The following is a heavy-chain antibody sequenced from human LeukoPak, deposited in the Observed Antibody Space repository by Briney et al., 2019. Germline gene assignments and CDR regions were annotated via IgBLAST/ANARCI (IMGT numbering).Heavy chain of an antibody. CDR1: GFTFSSYT. Sequence: AGGSLRLSCAASGFTFSSYTMNWVRQAPGKGLEWVSSISSSRSPIYYADSMKGRFTISRDNAKNSLYLQMNSLRAEDTAVYYCAKSFWWFGEFSPFDYWGQGTLVTVSS. V-gene: IGHV3-21*01. CDR2: ISSSRSPI. CDR3: AKSFWWFGEFSPFDY. D-gene: IGHD3-10*01. J-gene: IGHJ4*02.